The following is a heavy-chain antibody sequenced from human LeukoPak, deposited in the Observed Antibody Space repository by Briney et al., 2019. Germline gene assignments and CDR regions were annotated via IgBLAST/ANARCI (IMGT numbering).Heavy chain of an antibody. Sequence: GGSLRLSCAASGFSFSNYVMTWVRQAPGKGLEWVSGISSNSGTTYYADSVKGRFTISRDNSKNTLYLQMNSLRAEDTAVYYCARGHHYYDSSAYYYWGQGTLVTVSS. V-gene: IGHV3-23*01. CDR3: ARGHHYYDSSAYYY. D-gene: IGHD3-22*01. J-gene: IGHJ4*02. CDR1: GFSFSNYV. CDR2: ISSNSGTT.